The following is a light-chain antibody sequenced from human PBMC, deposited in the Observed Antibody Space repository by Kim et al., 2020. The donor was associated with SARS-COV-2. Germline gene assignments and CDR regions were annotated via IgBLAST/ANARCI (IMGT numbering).Light chain of an antibody. V-gene: IGKV3-15*01. J-gene: IGKJ4*01. CDR2: GAA. CDR1: QSVSSY. Sequence: VSPGERATLSCRASQSVSSYLAWYQQKPGQAPRLLIYGAATTASGIPGRFSGSGSGTEFTLTISSLQSEDFAVYYCQQYDNWPLTFGGGTKVDIK. CDR3: QQYDNWPLT.